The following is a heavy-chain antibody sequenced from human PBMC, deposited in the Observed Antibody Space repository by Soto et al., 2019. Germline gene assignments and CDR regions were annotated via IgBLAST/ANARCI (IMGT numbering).Heavy chain of an antibody. CDR2: IFSNDEK. CDR1: GFSLSNARMG. J-gene: IGHJ5*02. Sequence: QVTLKESGPVLVKPTETLTLTCTVSGFSLSNARMGVSWIRQPPGKALEWLAHIFSNDEKSYSTSLKSRLTISKDTSKSQVVLTMTNMDPVDTATYYCARIRVVACKFIWFDPWGQGTLVTVSS. V-gene: IGHV2-26*01. D-gene: IGHD6-19*01. CDR3: ARIRVVACKFIWFDP.